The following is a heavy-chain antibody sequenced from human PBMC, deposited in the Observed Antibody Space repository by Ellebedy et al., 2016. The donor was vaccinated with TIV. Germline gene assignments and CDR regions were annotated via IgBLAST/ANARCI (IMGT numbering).Heavy chain of an antibody. Sequence: SVKVSXKASGGTFSSYAISWVRQAPGQGLEWMGRIIPILGIANYAQKFQGRVTITADKSTSTAYMELSSLRSEDTAVYYCARDSSHRGVRGVIAFDIWGQGTMVTVSS. CDR2: IIPILGIA. V-gene: IGHV1-69*04. J-gene: IGHJ3*02. CDR1: GGTFSSYA. D-gene: IGHD3-10*01. CDR3: ARDSSHRGVRGVIAFDI.